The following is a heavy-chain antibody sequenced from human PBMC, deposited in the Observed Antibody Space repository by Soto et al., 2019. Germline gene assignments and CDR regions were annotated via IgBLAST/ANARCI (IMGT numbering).Heavy chain of an antibody. Sequence: SETLSLTCTVSGGSISSGGYYWSWIRQHPGKGLEWIGYIYYRLSTYYNPSLKSRATISVDTSKNQISLKLSSVTAADTALYYCARVNAGIGGAHPSGEIVYLGQGTLDTVSS. CDR3: ARVNAGIGGAHPSGEIVY. CDR2: IYYRLST. CDR1: GGSISSGGYY. D-gene: IGHD1-26*01. J-gene: IGHJ4*02. V-gene: IGHV4-31*03.